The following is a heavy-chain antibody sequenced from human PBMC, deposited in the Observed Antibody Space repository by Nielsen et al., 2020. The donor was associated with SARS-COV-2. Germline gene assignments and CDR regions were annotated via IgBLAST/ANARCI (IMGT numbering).Heavy chain of an antibody. CDR3: ARDVKLYGDYYPSYFDY. CDR1: GDSVSSNSAA. CDR2: TYYRSKWYN. V-gene: IGHV6-1*01. Sequence: SCAISGDSVSSNSAAWNWIRQSPSRGLEWLGRTYYRSKWYNDYAVSVKSRITINPDTSKNQFSLQLNSVTPEDTAVYYCARDVKLYGDYYPSYFDYWGQGTLVTVSS. J-gene: IGHJ4*02. D-gene: IGHD4-17*01.